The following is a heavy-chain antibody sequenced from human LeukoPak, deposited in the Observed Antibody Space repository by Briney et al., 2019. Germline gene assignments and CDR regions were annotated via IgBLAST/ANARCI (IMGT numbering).Heavy chain of an antibody. CDR3: AKWGFSDRSGANFHF. D-gene: IGHD3-22*01. CDR2: VTASARRT. V-gene: IGHV3-23*01. CDR1: GFTFSNYA. J-gene: IGHJ4*02. Sequence: PGGSLRLSCAASGFTFSNYAMSWVRQAPGKGLEWVSTVTASARRTYYADSVQGRFTISRDNSNNTLFLQVNSLRADDTAVYHCAKWGFSDRSGANFHFWGQGTLVTVSS.